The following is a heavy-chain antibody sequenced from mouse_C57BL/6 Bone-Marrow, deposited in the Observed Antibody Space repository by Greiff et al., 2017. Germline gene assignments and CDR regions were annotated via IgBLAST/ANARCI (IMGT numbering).Heavy chain of an antibody. D-gene: IGHD2-5*01. CDR3: AREPGYSSYEREMDY. CDR2: ISYDGSN. V-gene: IGHV3-6*01. J-gene: IGHJ4*01. CDR1: GYSITSGYY. Sequence: DVKLQESGPGLVKPSQSLSLTCSVTGYSITSGYYWNWIRQFPGNKLEWMGYISYDGSNNYNPSLKNRISITRDPSKNQFFLKLNSVTTEDTATYYCAREPGYSSYEREMDYWGQGTSVTVSS.